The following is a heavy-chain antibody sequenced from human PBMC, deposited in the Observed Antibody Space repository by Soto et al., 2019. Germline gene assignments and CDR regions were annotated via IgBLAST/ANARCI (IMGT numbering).Heavy chain of an antibody. J-gene: IGHJ6*02. CDR3: ARDQVIGDQRYYYYYYGMDV. D-gene: IGHD2-21*02. CDR1: GYTFTGYY. CDR2: INPNSGGT. Sequence: SVKVSCKASGYTFTGYYMHWVRQAPGQGLEWMGWINPNSGGTNYAQKFQGRVTMTRDTSISTAYMELSRLRSDDTAVYYCARDQVIGDQRYYYYYYGMDVWGQGTTVTVSS. V-gene: IGHV1-2*02.